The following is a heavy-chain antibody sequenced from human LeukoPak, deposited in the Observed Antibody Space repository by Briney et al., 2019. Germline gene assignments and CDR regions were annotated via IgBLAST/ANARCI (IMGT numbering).Heavy chain of an antibody. CDR1: GGSISSYY. J-gene: IGHJ4*02. CDR3: VRENYSSGWYGIIDY. CDR2: IYYSGST. D-gene: IGHD6-19*01. Sequence: SETLSLTCTVSGGSISSYYWSWIRQPPGKGLEWIGYIYYSGSTNYNPSLKSRVTISVDTSKNQFSLKLSSVAAADTAVYYCVRENYSSGWYGIIDYWGQGTLVTVSS. V-gene: IGHV4-59*01.